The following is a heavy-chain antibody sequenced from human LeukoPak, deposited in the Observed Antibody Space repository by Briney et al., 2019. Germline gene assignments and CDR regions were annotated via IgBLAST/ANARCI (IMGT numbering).Heavy chain of an antibody. CDR1: GGSISSGGYY. CDR2: NYYSGST. D-gene: IGHD3-3*01. Sequence: PSETLSLTCTVSGGSISSGGYYWSWIRQHPGKGLEWIGYNYYSGSTYYNPSLKSRVTISVDTSKNQFSLKLNSVTAADTAVYYCARDLPPTIFGVAEGYGMDVWGQGTTDTVSS. CDR3: ARDLPPTIFGVAEGYGMDV. J-gene: IGHJ6*02. V-gene: IGHV4-31*03.